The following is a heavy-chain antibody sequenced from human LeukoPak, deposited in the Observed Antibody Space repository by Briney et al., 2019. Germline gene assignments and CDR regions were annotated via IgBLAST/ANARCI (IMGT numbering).Heavy chain of an antibody. Sequence: GGSLRLSCAASGFTFSSYAMSWVCQAPGKGLEWLSAISGSGGSTYYADSVKGRFTISRDNSKNTLYLQMNSLRAEDTAVYYCATSGARYCTNGVCYYNYYYYYYMDVWGKGTTVTISS. V-gene: IGHV3-23*01. J-gene: IGHJ6*03. CDR3: ATSGARYCTNGVCYYNYYYYYYMDV. D-gene: IGHD2-8*01. CDR1: GFTFSSYA. CDR2: ISGSGGST.